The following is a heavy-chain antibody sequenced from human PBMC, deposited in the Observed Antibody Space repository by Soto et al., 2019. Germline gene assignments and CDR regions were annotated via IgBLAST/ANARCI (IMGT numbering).Heavy chain of an antibody. V-gene: IGHV1-18*01. Sequence: ASVKVSCKASGYTFTSYGINWVRQAPGQGLEWMGWISAYNGNTNYAQKLQGRVTMTTDTSTSTAYMELRSLRSDDTAVYYCARVLHGSWKRPRYYFDYWGQGTLVTVSS. CDR2: ISAYNGNT. J-gene: IGHJ4*02. CDR1: GYTFTSYG. D-gene: IGHD6-13*01. CDR3: ARVLHGSWKRPRYYFDY.